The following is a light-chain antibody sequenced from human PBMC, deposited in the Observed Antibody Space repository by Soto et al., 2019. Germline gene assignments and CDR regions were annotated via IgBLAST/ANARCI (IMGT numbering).Light chain of an antibody. CDR2: GIS. J-gene: IGKJ1*01. CDR3: EQYGSSPRT. V-gene: IGKV3-20*01. CDR1: QSVRSS. Sequence: EIVMTQSPGTLSVSPGERATLFCRASQSVRSSLAWYQQKPGQAPRLLIYGISRRATGIPDRFSGSGSGTDFTLTISGLEPEDFAVYYCEQYGSSPRTFGQGTKVDI.